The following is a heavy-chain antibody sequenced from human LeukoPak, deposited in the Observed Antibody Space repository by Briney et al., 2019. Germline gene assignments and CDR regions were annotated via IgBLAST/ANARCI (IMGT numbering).Heavy chain of an antibody. D-gene: IGHD5-18*01. V-gene: IGHV3-21*01. J-gene: IGHJ4*02. Sequence: GGSLTLSCSASGFTFSSYSMNWVRQAPGKGLEWVSSISSSSSYIYYADSVKGRFTISRDNAKNSLYLQMNSLRAEDTAVYYCARSGDTAMVTGHFDYWGQGTLVTVSS. CDR2: ISSSSSYI. CDR1: GFTFSSYS. CDR3: ARSGDTAMVTGHFDY.